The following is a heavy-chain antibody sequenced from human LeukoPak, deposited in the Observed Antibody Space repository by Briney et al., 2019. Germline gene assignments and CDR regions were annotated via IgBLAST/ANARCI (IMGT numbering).Heavy chain of an antibody. CDR1: GFTFSSYA. Sequence: GGSLRLSCAASGFTFSSYAMSWVRQAPGKGLEWVSAISGSGGSTYYADSVKGRFTISRDNSKTTLYLQMNSLRAEDTAVYYCAKEPDIVVVVAATGAKSGYWGQGILVTVSS. V-gene: IGHV3-23*01. CDR3: AKEPDIVVVVAATGAKSGY. CDR2: ISGSGGST. D-gene: IGHD2-15*01. J-gene: IGHJ4*02.